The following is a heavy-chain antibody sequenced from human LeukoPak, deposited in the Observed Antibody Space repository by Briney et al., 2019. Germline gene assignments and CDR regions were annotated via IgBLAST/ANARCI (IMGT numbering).Heavy chain of an antibody. CDR3: ARLEAVAGTSYYYGMDV. J-gene: IGHJ6*02. Sequence: SQTLSLTCAISGDSVSSNSATWTWIRQSPSRGLEWLGGTYFRSKWYNDYAVSVKSRITINPDTSKNQFSLQLNSVTPEDTAVYYCARLEAVAGTSYYYGMDVWGQGTTVTVSS. CDR2: TYFRSKWYN. D-gene: IGHD6-19*01. CDR1: GDSVSSNSAT. V-gene: IGHV6-1*01.